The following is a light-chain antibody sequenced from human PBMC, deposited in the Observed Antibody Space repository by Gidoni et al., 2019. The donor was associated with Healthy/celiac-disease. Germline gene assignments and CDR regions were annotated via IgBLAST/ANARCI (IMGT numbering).Light chain of an antibody. V-gene: IGKV3-11*01. CDR1: QSVSSY. J-gene: IGKJ5*01. CDR3: QQRSNWPPIT. Sequence: EMVLTQSPATLSSSLGERATLSCRASQSVSSYLAWYQQKPGQAPRLLIYDASNRATGIPARFSGSGSGTDFTLPISSLEPEDFAVYYCQQRSNWPPITFGQGTRLEIK. CDR2: DAS.